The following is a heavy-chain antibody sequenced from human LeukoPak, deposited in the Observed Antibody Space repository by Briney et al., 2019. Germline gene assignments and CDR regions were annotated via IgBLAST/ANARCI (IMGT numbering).Heavy chain of an antibody. CDR3: ARHSTQVVGLFDC. V-gene: IGHV4-38-2*01. D-gene: IGHD3-22*01. J-gene: IGHJ4*02. CDR2: IYYSGTT. CDR1: GYTISSAYY. Sequence: SETLSLTCAVSGYTISSAYYWGCLRQPPGKGLEWIGSIYYSGTTYYTPSLQSRVTISVDTSKTLFSLKLTSVTPADTAVYYCARHSTQVVGLFDCWGQGTLVTVSS.